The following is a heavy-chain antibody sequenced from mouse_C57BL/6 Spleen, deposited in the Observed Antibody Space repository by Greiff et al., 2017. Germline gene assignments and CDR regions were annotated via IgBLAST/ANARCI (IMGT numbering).Heavy chain of an antibody. Sequence: EVQLQQSGPELVKPGASVKISCKASGYTFTDYYMNWVKQSHGKSLEWIGDINPNNGGTSYNQKFKGKATLTVDKSSSTAYMELRSLTSEDSAVYYCAREGVGRAWFAYWGQGTLVTVSA. J-gene: IGHJ3*01. CDR1: GYTFTDYY. CDR2: INPNNGGT. D-gene: IGHD4-1*01. CDR3: AREGVGRAWFAY. V-gene: IGHV1-26*01.